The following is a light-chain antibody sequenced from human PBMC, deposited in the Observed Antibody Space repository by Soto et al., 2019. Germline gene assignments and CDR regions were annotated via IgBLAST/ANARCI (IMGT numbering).Light chain of an antibody. CDR1: QNIIFY. Sequence: DIQMTQSPSSLSASVGDRVTITCRASQNIIFYLNWYQHKPGKAPKLLIYAASNLQSGVPSRISGSRSGTYFTLTISSQQPEDFATYLCQQRYTTPVHSFGQGTKLDIK. CDR3: QQRYTTPVHS. V-gene: IGKV1-39*01. J-gene: IGKJ2*01. CDR2: AAS.